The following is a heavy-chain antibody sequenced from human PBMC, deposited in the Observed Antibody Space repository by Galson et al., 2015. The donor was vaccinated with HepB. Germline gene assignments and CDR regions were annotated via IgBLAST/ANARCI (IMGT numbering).Heavy chain of an antibody. V-gene: IGHV3-48*04. CDR2: ISRSSDVI. D-gene: IGHD5-18*01. CDR1: GFTFSSYS. Sequence: SLRLSCAASGFTFSSYSMNWVRQAPGKGLDWLSYISRSSDVIYYADVIKGRSTISRDNARSSLYLQVNSLKVEDTAVYYCVRDRAAMVWGQGPLVTVS. CDR3: VRDRAAMV. J-gene: IGHJ4*02.